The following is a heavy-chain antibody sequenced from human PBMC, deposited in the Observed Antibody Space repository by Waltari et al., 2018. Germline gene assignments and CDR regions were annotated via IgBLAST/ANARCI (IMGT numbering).Heavy chain of an antibody. CDR3: ARDLFLAAPGDY. J-gene: IGHJ4*02. D-gene: IGHD6-6*01. V-gene: IGHV3-11*04. CDR2: ISSSGSTI. Sequence: QVQLVESGGGLVKPGGSLGLSWAASGFTFSDSYMGWMGQAPGKGLELVSYISSSGSTIYYADSVKGRFTISRDNAKNSLYLQMNSLRAEDTAVYYCARDLFLAAPGDYWGQGTLVTVSS. CDR1: GFTFSDSY.